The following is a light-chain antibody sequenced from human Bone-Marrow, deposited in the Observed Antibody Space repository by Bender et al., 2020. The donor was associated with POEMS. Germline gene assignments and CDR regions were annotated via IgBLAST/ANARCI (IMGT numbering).Light chain of an antibody. CDR2: YDT. V-gene: IGLV3-21*04. Sequence: SYVLTQPPSVSLAPGETARITCGGNNIGGKSVHWYQQKPGQAPILVMYYDTDRPSGIPERFSGSNSGSTATLTISRVVAGDEADYYCQVWDSDSDHPVFGAGTKLTVL. CDR3: QVWDSDSDHPV. J-gene: IGLJ3*02. CDR1: NIGGKS.